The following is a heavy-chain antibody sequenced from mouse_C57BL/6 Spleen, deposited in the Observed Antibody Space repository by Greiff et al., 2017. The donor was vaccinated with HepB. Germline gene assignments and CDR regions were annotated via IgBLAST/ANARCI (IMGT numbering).Heavy chain of an antibody. V-gene: IGHV5-17*01. Sequence: EVQVVESGGGLVKPGGSLKLSCAASGFTFSDYGMHWVRQAPEKGLEWVAYISSGSSTIYYADTVKGRFTISRDTAKNTLFLQMTSLRSEDTAMYYCARHWENYFDYWGQGTTLTVSS. CDR3: ARHWENYFDY. J-gene: IGHJ2*01. D-gene: IGHD4-1*01. CDR1: GFTFSDYG. CDR2: ISSGSSTI.